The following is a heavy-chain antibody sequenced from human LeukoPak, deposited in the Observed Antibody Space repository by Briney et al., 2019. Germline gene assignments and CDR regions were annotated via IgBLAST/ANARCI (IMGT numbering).Heavy chain of an antibody. Sequence: GGSLRLSCAASGFTFSSYSMNWVRQAPGKGLEWVSYISSSSGTTLYADSVKGRFTISRDNAKNSLYLQMNSLRAEDTAVYYCAKGEKRVVPAAIFGTFDYWGQGTLVTVSS. CDR3: AKGEKRVVPAAIFGTFDY. CDR1: GFTFSSYS. D-gene: IGHD2-2*02. V-gene: IGHV3-48*01. CDR2: ISSSSGTT. J-gene: IGHJ4*02.